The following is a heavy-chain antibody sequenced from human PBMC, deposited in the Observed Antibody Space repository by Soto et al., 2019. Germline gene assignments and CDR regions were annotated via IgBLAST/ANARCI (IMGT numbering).Heavy chain of an antibody. CDR2: ISAYNGNT. D-gene: IGHD3-9*01. J-gene: IGHJ4*02. V-gene: IGHV1-18*01. CDR1: GYTFTSYG. CDR3: ARVSVRDYDILTGYFIDPPEIDY. Sequence: ASVKVSCKASGYTFTSYGISWVRQAPGQGLEWMGWISAYNGNTNYAQKLQGRVTMTTGTSTSTAYMELRSLRSDDTAVYYCARVSVRDYDILTGYFIDPPEIDYWGQGTLVTVSS.